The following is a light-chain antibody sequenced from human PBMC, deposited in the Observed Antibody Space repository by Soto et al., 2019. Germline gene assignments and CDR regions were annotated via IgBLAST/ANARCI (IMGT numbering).Light chain of an antibody. J-gene: IGLJ3*02. CDR2: EGS. CDR3: CSYAGSSTWV. V-gene: IGLV2-23*01. Sequence: QSVLTQPASVSGSPGQSITISCTGTSSDVGSYNLVSWYQQHPGKAPKLMIYEGSKRPSGVSNRFSGSKSGNTASLTISGLQAEDEAYYYCCSYAGSSTWVFGGGTKLTV. CDR1: SSDVGSYNL.